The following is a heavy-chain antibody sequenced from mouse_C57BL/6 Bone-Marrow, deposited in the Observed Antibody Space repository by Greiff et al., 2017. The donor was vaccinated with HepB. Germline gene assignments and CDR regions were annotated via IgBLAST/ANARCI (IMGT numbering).Heavy chain of an antibody. CDR3: AREDYGSSYWFAY. Sequence: QVQLQQSGAELARPGASVKLSCKASGYTFTSYGISWVKQRTGQGLEWIGEIYPRSGNTYYNEKFKGKATLTADKSSSTAYMEIRSLTSEDSAVYFCAREDYGSSYWFAYWGQGTLVTVSA. CDR2: IYPRSGNT. D-gene: IGHD1-1*01. V-gene: IGHV1-81*01. CDR1: GYTFTSYG. J-gene: IGHJ3*01.